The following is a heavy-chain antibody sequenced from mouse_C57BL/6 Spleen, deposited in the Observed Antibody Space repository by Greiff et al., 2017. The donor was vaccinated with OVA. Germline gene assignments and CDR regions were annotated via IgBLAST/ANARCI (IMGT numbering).Heavy chain of an antibody. CDR2: IYPGDGDT. D-gene: IGHD2-1*01. CDR3: ARGYYGNYEAMDY. CDR1: GYAFSSSW. V-gene: IGHV1-82*01. J-gene: IGHJ4*01. Sequence: VKLQESGPELVKPGASVKISCKASGYAFSSSWMNWVKQRPGKGLEWIGRIYPGDGDTNYNGKFKGKATLTADKSSSTAYMQLSSLTSEDSAVYFCARGYYGNYEAMDYWGQGTSVTVSS.